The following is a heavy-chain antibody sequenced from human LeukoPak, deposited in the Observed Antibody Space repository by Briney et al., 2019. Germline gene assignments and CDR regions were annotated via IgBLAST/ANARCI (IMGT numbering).Heavy chain of an antibody. V-gene: IGHV3-23*01. Sequence: GGSLRLSCAASGFTFSSYAMSWVRQAPGEGLEWVSAISGSGGSTYYADSVKGRFTISRDNSKNTLYLQMNSLRAEDTAVYYCAKIDYGDRWALDYWGQGTLVTVSS. J-gene: IGHJ4*02. D-gene: IGHD4-17*01. CDR2: ISGSGGST. CDR1: GFTFSSYA. CDR3: AKIDYGDRWALDY.